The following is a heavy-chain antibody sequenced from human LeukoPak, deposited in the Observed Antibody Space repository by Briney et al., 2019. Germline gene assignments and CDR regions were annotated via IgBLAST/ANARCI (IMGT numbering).Heavy chain of an antibody. CDR3: AKDTARGVIAYYFDY. Sequence: PGGSLRLSCAASGFPFSSYDLSWVRHASGKGWEWVLAIRLRGGSKFYADAVKGRFTISRTNSKNPLYLQMNSLRAEDRAVYYCAKDTARGVIAYYFDYWGQGTLVTVSS. J-gene: IGHJ4*02. D-gene: IGHD3-10*01. V-gene: IGHV3-23*01. CDR2: IRLRGGSK. CDR1: GFPFSSYD.